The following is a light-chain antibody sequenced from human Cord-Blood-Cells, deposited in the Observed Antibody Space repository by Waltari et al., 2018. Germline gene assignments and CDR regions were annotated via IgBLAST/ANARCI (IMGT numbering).Light chain of an antibody. CDR1: SSDVCGYNN. J-gene: IGLJ1*01. CDR2: DVS. V-gene: IGLV2-14*03. Sequence: QSALPQPASVSGSPGQSITISCTGTSSDVCGYNNVLCDQQHPGKAPNLMIYDVSNRPSGVSNRFSGSKSGNTASLTISGLQAEDEADYYCSSYTSSSTLLYVFGTGTKVTVL. CDR3: SSYTSSSTLLYV.